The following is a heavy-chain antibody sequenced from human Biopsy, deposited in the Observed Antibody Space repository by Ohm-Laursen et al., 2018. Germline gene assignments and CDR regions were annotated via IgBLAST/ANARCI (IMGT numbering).Heavy chain of an antibody. CDR1: GGSIRSNGFY. CDR3: ARLRGGVVINYSWFDP. V-gene: IGHV4-39*01. CDR2: ISYRGTT. J-gene: IGHJ5*02. D-gene: IGHD3-3*01. Sequence: SQTLSLTCTVSGGSIRSNGFYWGWIRQPPGKGLEWIGSISYRGTTSYNPSLKSRVAISVDTSKNQLSPSLNSVTAADTAVFYCARLRGGVVINYSWFDPWGQGILVTVSS.